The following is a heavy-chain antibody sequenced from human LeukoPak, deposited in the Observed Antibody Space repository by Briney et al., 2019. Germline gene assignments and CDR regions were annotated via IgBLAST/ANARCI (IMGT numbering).Heavy chain of an antibody. Sequence: SETLSLTCSVSGTSVSNYIFYWNWIRQQPGKGLEWIGYIYYIGSTYYNPSLKSRVTISVDTSKNQFSLKLSSVTAADTAVYYCARQPHDNSGSDWFDPWGQGTLVTVSS. CDR2: IYYIGST. V-gene: IGHV4-31*03. CDR1: GTSVSNYIFY. CDR3: ARQPHDNSGSDWFDP. J-gene: IGHJ5*02. D-gene: IGHD3-22*01.